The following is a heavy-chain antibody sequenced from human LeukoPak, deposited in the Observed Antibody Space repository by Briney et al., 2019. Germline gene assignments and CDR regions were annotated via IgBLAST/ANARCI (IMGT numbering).Heavy chain of an antibody. CDR2: ISSSSSTI. CDR3: AELGITMIGGV. CDR1: GFTFSSYE. J-gene: IGHJ6*04. Sequence: GGSLRLSCAASGFTFSSYEMNWVRQAPGKGLEWVSYISSSSSTIYYADSVKGRFTISRDNAKNSLYLQMNSLRAEDAAVYYCAELGITMIGGVWGKGTTVTISS. V-gene: IGHV3-48*03. D-gene: IGHD3-10*02.